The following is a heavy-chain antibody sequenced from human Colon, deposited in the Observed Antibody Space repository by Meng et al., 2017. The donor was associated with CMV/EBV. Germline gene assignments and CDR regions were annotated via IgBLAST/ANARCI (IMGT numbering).Heavy chain of an antibody. J-gene: IGHJ4*02. CDR2: ISYDGRNK. V-gene: IGHV3-30*04. CDR3: AREDLYYDTSAYHAYYFHS. D-gene: IGHD3-22*01. CDR1: GFTLSDHA. Sequence: GESLKISCAASGFTLSDHAMHWVRQAPGEGLEWVALISYDGRNKFYADSVKGLFTISRDNSKNTVFLQIHSLRAEDTAVYFCAREDLYYDTSAYHAYYFHSWGQGTLVTVSS.